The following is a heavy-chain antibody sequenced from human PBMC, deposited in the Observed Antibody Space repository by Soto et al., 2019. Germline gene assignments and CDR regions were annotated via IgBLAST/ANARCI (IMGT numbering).Heavy chain of an antibody. CDR3: ASSGYSSSTLRANDAFDI. J-gene: IGHJ3*02. D-gene: IGHD6-6*01. V-gene: IGHV4-31*09. Sequence: SETLSLTCTVSGGSISSGGYYWSWIRQHPGKGLEWIGYIYYSGSTYYNLSLKSRVTISVDKSKNQFSLKLSSVTAADTAVYYCASSGYSSSTLRANDAFDISGQGSMVTVSS. CDR2: IYYSGST. CDR1: GGSISSGGYY.